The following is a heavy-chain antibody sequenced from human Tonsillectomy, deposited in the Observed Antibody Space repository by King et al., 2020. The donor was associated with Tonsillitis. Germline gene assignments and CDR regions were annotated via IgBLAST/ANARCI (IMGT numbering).Heavy chain of an antibody. J-gene: IGHJ4*02. CDR1: GYTFTDYY. CDR2: INPNTGGS. D-gene: IGHD3-3*01. Sequence: VQLVQSGAEVTKPGASVKVSCKASGYTFTDYYIHWLRQAPGQGLEWMGWINPNTGGSNHALKFQGRVTMARDTSISTAYMELISLESDDTAVYYCARGLSYYDLLVGYVDSWGQGTLVTVSS. V-gene: IGHV1-2*02. CDR3: ARGLSYYDLLVGYVDS.